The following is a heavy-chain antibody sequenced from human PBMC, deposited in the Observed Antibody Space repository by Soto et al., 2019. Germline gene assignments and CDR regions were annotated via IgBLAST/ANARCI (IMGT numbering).Heavy chain of an antibody. CDR1: SGSISSMNW. D-gene: IGHD2-15*01. CDR2: IYHSGST. J-gene: IGHJ3*02. V-gene: IGHV4-4*02. CDR3: ARSAIIVVVAATSGAFDI. Sequence: QVQLQESGPGLVKPSGTLSLTCAVSSGSISSMNWCRWVRQPPGKGLEWIEEIYHSGSTNYNQSPKRRVIISVDQSKNQFSLKLSSVNAADTAVYYCARSAIIVVVAATSGAFDIWGQGTMVTVSS.